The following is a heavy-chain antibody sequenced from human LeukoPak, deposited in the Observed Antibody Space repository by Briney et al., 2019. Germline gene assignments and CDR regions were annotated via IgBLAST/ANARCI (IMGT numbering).Heavy chain of an antibody. CDR1: EYTFTGYY. D-gene: IGHD3-3*02. Sequence: GASVEVSCKASEYTFTGYYMHWVRQAPGQGLEWMGWINPNSGGTNYAQKFQGRVTMTRDTSISTAYMELSRLRSDDTAIYYCTRDGKGVGFSEWHHDYWGQGTLVTVSS. CDR2: INPNSGGT. J-gene: IGHJ4*02. V-gene: IGHV1-2*02. CDR3: TRDGKGVGFSEWHHDY.